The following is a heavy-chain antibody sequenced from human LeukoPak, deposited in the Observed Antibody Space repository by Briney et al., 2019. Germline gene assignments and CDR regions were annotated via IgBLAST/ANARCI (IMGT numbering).Heavy chain of an antibody. J-gene: IGHJ3*02. D-gene: IGHD5-24*01. CDR1: GFRFSVYW. CDR2: IKGDGSST. V-gene: IGHV3-74*01. Sequence: GGSLRLSCAASGFRFSVYWMHWVRQAPGKGLVWISRIKGDGSSTDYADSVKRRITISRDSANNTVYLQLNSLRGEDTAVYYCAREMATGVDACDMWGGGAMVTVFS. CDR3: AREMATGVDACDM.